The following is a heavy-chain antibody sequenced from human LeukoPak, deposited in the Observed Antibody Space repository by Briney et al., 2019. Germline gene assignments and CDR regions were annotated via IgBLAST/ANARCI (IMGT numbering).Heavy chain of an antibody. V-gene: IGHV1-18*01. J-gene: IGHJ4*02. CDR2: IRGYNDNT. CDR1: GYTFTNYG. CDR3: ARSPAYGDYVDY. Sequence: ASVKVSCKASGYTFTNYGISWVRQAPGQGLEWMGWIRGYNDNTNYAQKLQGRVTMTTDTSTSTAYMELRSLRSDDTAVYFCARSPAYGDYVDYWGQGTLVTVSS. D-gene: IGHD4-17*01.